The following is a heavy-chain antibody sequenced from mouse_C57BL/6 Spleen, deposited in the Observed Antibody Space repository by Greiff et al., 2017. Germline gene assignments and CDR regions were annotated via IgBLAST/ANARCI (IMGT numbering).Heavy chain of an antibody. CDR1: GYTFTSYW. CDR2: IHPNSGGP. J-gene: IGHJ2*01. Sequence: QVQLQQPGAELVQPGASVKLSCKASGYTFTSYWMHWVKQRHGQGLEWIGMIHPNSGGPNYNEQFKSKATLTVDKSSITAYMQRSSRTSEYSAVNFRARRGTTGFDYWGQGTTLTVSS. V-gene: IGHV1-64*01. D-gene: IGHD1-1*01. CDR3: ARRGTTGFDY.